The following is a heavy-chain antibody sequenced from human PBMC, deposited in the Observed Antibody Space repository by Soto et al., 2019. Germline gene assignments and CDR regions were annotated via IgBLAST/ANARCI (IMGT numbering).Heavy chain of an antibody. D-gene: IGHD5-18*01. V-gene: IGHV3-23*01. Sequence: GGSLRLSCAASGFTFSSYAMSWVRQAPGKGLEWVSAISGSGGSTYYADSVKGRFTISRDNSKNTLYLQMNSLTAEDTAVYYCAKVSGYRYGSFDYWGQGTLVTVSS. CDR2: ISGSGGST. CDR1: GFTFSSYA. J-gene: IGHJ4*02. CDR3: AKVSGYRYGSFDY.